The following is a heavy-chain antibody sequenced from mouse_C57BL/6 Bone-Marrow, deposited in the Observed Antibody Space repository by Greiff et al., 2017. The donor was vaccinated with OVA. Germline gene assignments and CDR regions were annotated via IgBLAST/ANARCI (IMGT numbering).Heavy chain of an antibody. CDR2: IWSDGST. J-gene: IGHJ4*01. V-gene: IGHV2-6-1*01. Sequence: QVQLKQSGPGLVAPSQSLSITCTVSGFSLTSYGVHWVRQPPGKGLEWLVVIWSDGSTTYNSALKSRLSISKDNSKSQVFLKMNSRQTDDTAMYYCARHGDGYYYYAMDYWGQGTSVTVSS. CDR1: GFSLTSYG. D-gene: IGHD2-3*01. CDR3: ARHGDGYYYYAMDY.